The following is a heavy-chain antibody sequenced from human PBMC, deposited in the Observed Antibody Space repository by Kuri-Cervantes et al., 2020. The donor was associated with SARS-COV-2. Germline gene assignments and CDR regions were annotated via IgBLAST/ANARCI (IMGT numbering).Heavy chain of an antibody. CDR2: INHSGST. CDR3: ARFKYPGWLANYYGMDV. V-gene: IGHV4-34*01. J-gene: IGHJ6*02. CDR1: GGSFSGYY. Sequence: SETLSLTCAVYGGSFSGYYWSWIRQPPGKGLEWIGEINHSGSTNYNPSLKSRVTISVDTSKNQFSLQLNSVTPEDTAVYYCARFKYPGWLANYYGMDVWGQGTTVTVSS. D-gene: IGHD6-19*01.